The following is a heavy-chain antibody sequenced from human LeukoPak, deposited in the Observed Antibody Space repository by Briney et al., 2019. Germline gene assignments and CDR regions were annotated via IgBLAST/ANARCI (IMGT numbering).Heavy chain of an antibody. D-gene: IGHD2-2*01. Sequence: PSETLSLTCTVSGGSITSYYWSWIRQPPGKGLEWIGYIFYSGNTNYNPSLKSRVTISVDTSKNQISLKLSSVTAADTAVYYCARAPAGQPYYYMDVWGKGTTVTVSS. CDR2: IFYSGNT. CDR1: GGSITSYY. J-gene: IGHJ6*03. CDR3: ARAPAGQPYYYMDV. V-gene: IGHV4-59*01.